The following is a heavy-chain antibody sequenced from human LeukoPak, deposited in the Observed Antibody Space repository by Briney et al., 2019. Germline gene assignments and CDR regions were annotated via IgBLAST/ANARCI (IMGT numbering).Heavy chain of an antibody. V-gene: IGHV4-39*01. J-gene: IGHJ6*03. D-gene: IGHD3-10*01. CDR3: ARLGVVRGVTHYYYYMDV. CDR1: GGSISTSNYY. CDR2: IFYSGST. Sequence: PSETLSLTCTVSGGSISTSNYYWGWIRQPPGKGLEWIGNIFYSGSTYYNPSLKSRVTISVDTSKNQFSLKLSSVTAADTAVYYCARLGVVRGVTHYYYYMDVWGKGTTVTISS.